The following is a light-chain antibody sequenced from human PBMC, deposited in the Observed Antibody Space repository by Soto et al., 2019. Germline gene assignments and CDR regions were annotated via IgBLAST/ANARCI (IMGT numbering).Light chain of an antibody. CDR2: GAS. J-gene: IGKJ3*01. Sequence: EIVLTQSPGTLSLSPGERATLSCRASQSVSSSYLAWYQQKPGQAPRLLIYGASTRATGIPDRFSGSGSGTDFTLTSSRLEHEDFAVYYCQRYGSSPLTFGPGTKVDIK. V-gene: IGKV3-20*01. CDR1: QSVSSSY. CDR3: QRYGSSPLT.